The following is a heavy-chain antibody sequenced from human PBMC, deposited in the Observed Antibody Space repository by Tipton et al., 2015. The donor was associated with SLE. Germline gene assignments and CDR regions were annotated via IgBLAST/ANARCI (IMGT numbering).Heavy chain of an antibody. V-gene: IGHV4-39*07. CDR1: GGSISSSSYY. Sequence: TLSLTCTVSGGSISSSSYYWGWIRQPPGKGLEWIGSIYYSGSTYYNPSLKSRVTISVDTSKNQLSLKLSSVTAADTAVYYCARGAGDSPDAFDIWGQGTMVTVSS. CDR2: IYYSGST. CDR3: ARGAGDSPDAFDI. D-gene: IGHD6-19*01. J-gene: IGHJ3*02.